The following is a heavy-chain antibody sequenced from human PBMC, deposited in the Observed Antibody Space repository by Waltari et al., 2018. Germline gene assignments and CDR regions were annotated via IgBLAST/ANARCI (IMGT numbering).Heavy chain of an antibody. V-gene: IGHV1-69*05. D-gene: IGHD6-19*01. Sequence: QVQLVQSGAAVKKPGSSAKVSCKASGGTFSRYAISWVRQARGQGLEGTGGIIPIFGTANYEQKFQGRVTMSTDESTSTAYMELSSLRSEDTAVYYCASGRWLVEASWYFDYWGQGTLVTVSS. CDR2: IIPIFGTA. CDR3: ASGRWLVEASWYFDY. J-gene: IGHJ4*02. CDR1: GGTFSRYA.